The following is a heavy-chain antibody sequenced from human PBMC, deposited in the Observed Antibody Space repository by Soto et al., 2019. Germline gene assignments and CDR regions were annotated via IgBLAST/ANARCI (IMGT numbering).Heavy chain of an antibody. V-gene: IGHV4-30-4*01. CDR2: IFHSGST. J-gene: IGHJ6*04. CDR1: GGSINSGDYY. Sequence: SETLSLTCTVSGGSINSGDYYWTWVRQPPGKGLEWIGNIFHSGSTYYTPSLQSRVTISLDTSKNHFSLKLSSVTPADTAVYYCARDRYYGSGTYYNFYSGMDVWGKGTTVTVSS. CDR3: ARDRYYGSGTYYNFYSGMDV. D-gene: IGHD3-10*01.